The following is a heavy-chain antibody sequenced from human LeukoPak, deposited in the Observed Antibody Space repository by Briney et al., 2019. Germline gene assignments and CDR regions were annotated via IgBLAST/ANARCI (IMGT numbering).Heavy chain of an antibody. Sequence: SETLSLTCAVSGYSISNDYYWGWVRQPPGKGLEWIGNIYHSGSTYKNSSLKSRLTMSLDTSKNQFSLKLISVTAADTAMYYCARLSGAPVRHPIYHFDYWGQGTLVAVSS. CDR3: ARLSGAPVRHPIYHFDY. V-gene: IGHV4-38-2*01. CDR2: IYHSGST. CDR1: GYSISNDYY. J-gene: IGHJ4*02. D-gene: IGHD2-2*02.